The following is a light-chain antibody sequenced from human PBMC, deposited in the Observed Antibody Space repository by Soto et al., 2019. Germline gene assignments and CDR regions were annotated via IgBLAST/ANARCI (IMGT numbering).Light chain of an antibody. Sequence: QSALTQPPSASGSPGQSVTISCTGTSSDVGGYNYVSWYQHHPGKAPKIIIYEVYKRPSGVPDRFSGSKSGNTAALTVSGLQAADEAGYYCSSYVGTNSYVFGTGTKLTVL. CDR3: SSYVGTNSYV. V-gene: IGLV2-8*01. CDR1: SSDVGGYNY. CDR2: EVY. J-gene: IGLJ1*01.